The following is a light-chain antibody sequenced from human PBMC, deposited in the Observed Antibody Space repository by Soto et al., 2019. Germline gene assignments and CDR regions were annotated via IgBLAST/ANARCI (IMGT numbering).Light chain of an antibody. CDR3: QHYGSALWT. J-gene: IGKJ1*01. CDR2: GAS. Sequence: EIVLTQSPATLSLSPGERATLSCRASQSVSSTYLGWYQQKPGQAPRLLIYGASSGATGIPDRFSGSGSGTDFTLTISRLEPEDYAVYYCQHYGSALWTFGQGTKVDIK. CDR1: QSVSSTY. V-gene: IGKV3-20*01.